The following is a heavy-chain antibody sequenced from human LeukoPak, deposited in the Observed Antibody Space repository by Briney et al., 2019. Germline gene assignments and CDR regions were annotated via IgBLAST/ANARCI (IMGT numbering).Heavy chain of an antibody. Sequence: PSETLSLTCTVSGGSISSHYWRWIRQTPGKGLEWIAYLHDSVNTKDNPSLQSRLTLSADTSKHQFSLRLSSVTAADTAVYYCATLKHGSIYGYFGFWGQGIKHTVSS. CDR1: GGSISSHY. V-gene: IGHV4-59*11. D-gene: IGHD5-18*01. CDR2: LHDSVNT. J-gene: IGHJ4*02. CDR3: ATLKHGSIYGYFGF.